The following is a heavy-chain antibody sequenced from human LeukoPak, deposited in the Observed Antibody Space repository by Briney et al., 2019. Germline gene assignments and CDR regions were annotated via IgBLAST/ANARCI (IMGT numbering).Heavy chain of an antibody. J-gene: IGHJ4*02. CDR3: ARTRIGLWFGELFCFDY. D-gene: IGHD3-10*01. CDR2: INPNSGGT. CDR1: GYTFTGYY. V-gene: IGHV1-2*02. Sequence: ASVKVSCKASGYTFTGYYMHWVRQAPGQGLEWMGWINPNSGGTNYAQKFQGRVTMTRDTSINTAYMELSRLRSDDTAVYYCARTRIGLWFGELFCFDYWGQGTLVTVSS.